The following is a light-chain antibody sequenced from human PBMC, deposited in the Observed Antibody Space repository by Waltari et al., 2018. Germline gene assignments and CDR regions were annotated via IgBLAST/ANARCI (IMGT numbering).Light chain of an antibody. CDR3: TSYTSRVI. Sequence: QSALTQPASLSGSPGQSITISCTGSSSDVGANNPDSWYQQHPGKVPNLLIYDVNNRPSGVSSRFSGSKSGNTASLTIAGLQAEDEADYYCTSYTSRVIFGGGTKLTV. CDR2: DVN. CDR1: SSDVGANNP. J-gene: IGLJ2*01. V-gene: IGLV2-14*03.